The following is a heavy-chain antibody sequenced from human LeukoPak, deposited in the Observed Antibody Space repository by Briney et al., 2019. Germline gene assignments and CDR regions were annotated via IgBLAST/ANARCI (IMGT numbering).Heavy chain of an antibody. V-gene: IGHV3-11*01. D-gene: IGHD2-15*01. J-gene: IGHJ5*02. Sequence: GGSLRLSCAAAAFTFSDYYMSWIRQAPGKGLEWVSYISSSGSTIYYADSVKGRFTISRDNPKNSLYLQMNSLRAEDTAVYYCARDGGNNWFDPWGQGTLVTVSS. CDR3: ARDGGNNWFDP. CDR2: ISSSGSTI. CDR1: AFTFSDYY.